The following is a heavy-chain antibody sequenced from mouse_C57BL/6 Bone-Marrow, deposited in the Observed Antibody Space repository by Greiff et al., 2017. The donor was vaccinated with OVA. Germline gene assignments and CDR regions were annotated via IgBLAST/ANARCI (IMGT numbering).Heavy chain of an antibody. V-gene: IGHV5-4*01. Sequence: EVQLVESGGGLVKPGGSLKLSCAASGFTFSSYAMSWVRQTPEKRLEWVATISDGGSYTYYPDNVKGRFTISRDNAKNNLYLQMSHLKSEDTAMYYCARADDYWGQGTTLTVSS. CDR1: GFTFSSYA. CDR3: ARADDY. J-gene: IGHJ2*01. CDR2: ISDGGSYT.